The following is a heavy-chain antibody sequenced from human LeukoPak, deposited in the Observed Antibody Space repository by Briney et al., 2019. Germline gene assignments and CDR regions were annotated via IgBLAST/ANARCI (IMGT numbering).Heavy chain of an antibody. Sequence: GGSLRLSCAASGFTFSSYWMSWVRQTPGKGLEWVAHLNQDGSERYYVDSVKGRFTISRENDKNSLYLQMNSLRAEDTAVYYCAKCGSGSNFDYWGQGILVTVSS. V-gene: IGHV3-7*02. CDR2: LNQDGSER. J-gene: IGHJ4*02. D-gene: IGHD3-10*01. CDR3: AKCGSGSNFDY. CDR1: GFTFSSYW.